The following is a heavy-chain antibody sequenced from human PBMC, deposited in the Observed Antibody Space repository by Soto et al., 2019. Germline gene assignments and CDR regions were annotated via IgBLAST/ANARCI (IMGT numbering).Heavy chain of an antibody. D-gene: IGHD2-2*01. J-gene: IGHJ3*02. CDR2: ISGSGGST. V-gene: IGHV3-23*01. Sequence: GGSLRLSCAASGFTFSSYAMSWVRQAPGKGLEWVSAISGSGGSTYYADSVKGRFTISRDNSKNTLYLQMNSLRAEDTAVYYCAKIGAVVPAAMPYAFDIWGQGTMVTVSS. CDR3: AKIGAVVPAAMPYAFDI. CDR1: GFTFSSYA.